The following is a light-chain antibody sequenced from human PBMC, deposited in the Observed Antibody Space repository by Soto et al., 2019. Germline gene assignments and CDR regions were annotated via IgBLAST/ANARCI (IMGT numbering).Light chain of an antibody. CDR2: GAS. CDR1: QSVSSSY. J-gene: IGKJ4*01. CDR3: QHYGSSPLT. V-gene: IGKV3-20*01. Sequence: EMVLTQSPGTLSLSPGERATLSCRASQSVSSSYLAWYQQKPGPAPRLLFYGASSSATGIPDRFSGSGSGTDFTLTISRLEPEDFAVYYCQHYGSSPLTFGGGTKVEIK.